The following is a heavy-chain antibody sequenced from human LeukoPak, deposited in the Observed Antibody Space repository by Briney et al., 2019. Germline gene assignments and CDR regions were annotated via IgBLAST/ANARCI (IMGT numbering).Heavy chain of an antibody. CDR2: ISGSGGST. CDR1: GFTFSSYA. V-gene: IGHV3-23*01. J-gene: IGHJ4*02. CDR3: AKAFRRYFGGGPFDY. Sequence: RSGGSLRLSCAASGFTFSSYAMSWVRQAPGKGLEWVPAISGSGGSTYYADSVKGRFTISRDKSKNTLYLQMNSLRAEDTAVYYCAKAFRRYFGGGPFDYWGQGTLVTVSS. D-gene: IGHD3-9*01.